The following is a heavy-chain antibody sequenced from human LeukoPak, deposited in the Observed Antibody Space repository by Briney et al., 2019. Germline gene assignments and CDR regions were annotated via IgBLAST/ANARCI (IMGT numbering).Heavy chain of an antibody. V-gene: IGHV4-34*01. CDR3: ARDFGGRYCSSTSCYTPPSLLGLSNWFDP. CDR2: INHSGST. CDR1: GGSFSGYY. D-gene: IGHD2-2*02. Sequence: PSETLSLTCAVYGGSFSGYYWSWIRQPPGKGLEWIREINHSGSTNYNPSLKSRVTISVDTSKNQFSLKLSSVTAADTAVYYCARDFGGRYCSSTSCYTPPSLLGLSNWFDPWGQGTLVTVSS. J-gene: IGHJ5*02.